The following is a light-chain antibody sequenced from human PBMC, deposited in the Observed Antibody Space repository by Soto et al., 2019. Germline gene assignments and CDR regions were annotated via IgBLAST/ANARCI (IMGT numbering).Light chain of an antibody. CDR2: DVN. Sequence: QSALTQPRSVSGSRGQSVTISCTGTSSDVGGYNHVSWYQQHPGKAPKLMIYDVNKRPSGVPDRFSGSKSGNTASLTISGLQAEDEADYYCCSYADSHVVFGGGTKLTVL. CDR1: SSDVGGYNH. V-gene: IGLV2-11*01. CDR3: CSYADSHVV. J-gene: IGLJ2*01.